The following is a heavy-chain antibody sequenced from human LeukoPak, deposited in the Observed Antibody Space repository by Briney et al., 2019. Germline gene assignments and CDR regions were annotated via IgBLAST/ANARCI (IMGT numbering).Heavy chain of an antibody. CDR2: INHSGST. V-gene: IGHV4-34*01. CDR1: GGSFSGYY. Sequence: SETLSLTCAVYGGSFSGYYWSWIRQPPGKGLEWIGEINHSGSTNYNPSLKSRVTISVDTSKNQFSLKLSSVTPADTAVYYCAMGSITMVRGVTNTHYYYYGMDVWGQGTTVTVSS. J-gene: IGHJ6*02. CDR3: AMGSITMVRGVTNTHYYYYGMDV. D-gene: IGHD3-10*01.